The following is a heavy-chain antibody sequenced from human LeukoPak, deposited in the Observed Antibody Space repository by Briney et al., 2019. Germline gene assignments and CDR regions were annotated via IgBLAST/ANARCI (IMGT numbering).Heavy chain of an antibody. D-gene: IGHD3-22*01. CDR2: IYYSGST. CDR1: GGSISSYY. Sequence: PSETLSLTCTVSGGSISSYYWSWLRQPPGKGLEWIGYIYYSGSTNYNPSLKSRVTISVDTSKNQFALKLSSVTAADTAVYYCARRYYYDSSYGMDVWGQGTTVTVSS. V-gene: IGHV4-59*01. CDR3: ARRYYYDSSYGMDV. J-gene: IGHJ6*02.